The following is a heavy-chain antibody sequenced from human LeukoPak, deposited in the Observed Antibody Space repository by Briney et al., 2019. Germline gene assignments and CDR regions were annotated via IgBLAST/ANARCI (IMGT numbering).Heavy chain of an antibody. V-gene: IGHV3-23*01. CDR2: LFTGGGRT. Sequence: GGSLRRSCAASGFTFNNYLVSWVRQAPGKGLEWVSVLFTGGGRTLYADSVKGRFTISGDTSRTTLYLQMNGLRAEDTAVYYCAKECDYSPGHKFDLWGQGTLVTVSS. J-gene: IGHJ4*02. CDR3: AKECDYSPGHKFDL. CDR1: GFTFNNYL. D-gene: IGHD3-10*01.